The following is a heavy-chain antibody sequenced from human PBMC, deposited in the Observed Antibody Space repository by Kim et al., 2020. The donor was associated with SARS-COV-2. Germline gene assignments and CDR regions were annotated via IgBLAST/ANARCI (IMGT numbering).Heavy chain of an antibody. D-gene: IGHD4-4*01. V-gene: IGHV3-48*02. J-gene: IGHJ4*02. CDR3: ARSSYYSFDC. Sequence: GGSLRLSCAASGFTFTDYSMNWVRQAPGKGPEWVSYIKSSSGVYYADSVKGRFTMSRDNAKNSVYLQMSSLRDEDTAVYYCARSSYYSFDCWGQGTLVTVSS. CDR2: IKSSSGV. CDR1: GFTFTDYS.